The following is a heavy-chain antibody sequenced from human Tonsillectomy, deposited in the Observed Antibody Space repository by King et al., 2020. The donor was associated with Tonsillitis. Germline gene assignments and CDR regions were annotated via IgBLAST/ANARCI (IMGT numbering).Heavy chain of an antibody. V-gene: IGHV3-30*18. Sequence: VQLVESGGGVVQPGRSLRLSCAASGFTFSSYGMHWVRQAPGKGLEWVAVISYDGSNEYYAASVKGRFTISRDNSKNTLYLQMNSLRVEDTAVYYCAKDHLGSSNHLDYWGLGTLVTVSS. CDR1: GFTFSSYG. CDR2: ISYDGSNE. J-gene: IGHJ4*02. CDR3: AKDHLGSSNHLDY. D-gene: IGHD6-13*01.